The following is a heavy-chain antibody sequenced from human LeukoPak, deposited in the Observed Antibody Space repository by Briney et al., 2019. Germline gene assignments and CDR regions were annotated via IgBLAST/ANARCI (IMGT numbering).Heavy chain of an antibody. CDR3: ARGWTTWYGFDY. CDR2: MYDSGST. Sequence: SETLSLTCTVSGGSISSYYWSWIRQTPGKGLEWIGYMYDSGSTNYNPSLKSRLSISVDTSKNQLSLKLSSVTAADTAVYDCARGWTTWYGFDYWGQGTLVTVS. J-gene: IGHJ4*02. D-gene: IGHD6-13*01. V-gene: IGHV4-59*01. CDR1: GGSISSYY.